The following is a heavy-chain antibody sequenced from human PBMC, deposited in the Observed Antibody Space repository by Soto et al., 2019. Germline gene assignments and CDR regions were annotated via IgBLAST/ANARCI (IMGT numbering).Heavy chain of an antibody. V-gene: IGHV3-23*01. CDR2: ISGRGGST. J-gene: IGHJ3*02. CDR1: GFTFSSYA. D-gene: IGHD3-16*02. CDR3: ANPRMITFGGVIAHDAFDI. Sequence: EVQLLESGGGLVQPGGSLRLSCAASGFTFSSYAMSWVRQAPGKGLEWVSAISGRGGSTYYADSVKGRFTISRDNSKNTLYLQMNSLRAEDTAVYYCANPRMITFGGVIAHDAFDIWGQGTMVTVSS.